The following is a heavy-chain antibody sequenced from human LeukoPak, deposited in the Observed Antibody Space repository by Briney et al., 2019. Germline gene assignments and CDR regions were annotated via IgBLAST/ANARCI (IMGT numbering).Heavy chain of an antibody. V-gene: IGHV4-59*01. J-gene: IGHJ4*02. D-gene: IGHD5-18*01. Sequence: SETLSLTRTVSGGSISSYYWSWIRQPPGKGLEWIGYIYYSGSINYNPSLKSRVTISVDTSKNQFSLKLSSVTAADTAVYYCARVGYSYGPEYYFDYWGQGTLVTVSS. CDR1: GGSISSYY. CDR2: IYYSGSI. CDR3: ARVGYSYGPEYYFDY.